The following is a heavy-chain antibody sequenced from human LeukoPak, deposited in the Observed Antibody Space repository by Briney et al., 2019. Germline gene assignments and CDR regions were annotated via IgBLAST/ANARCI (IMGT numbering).Heavy chain of an antibody. D-gene: IGHD6-13*01. Sequence: PSETLSLTCTVSGGSISSSSYYWDWIRQPPGKGLEWIGSIYYSGSTYYNPSLKSRVTISVDTSKNQFSLKLSSVTAADTAVYYCARVSDLDSSNPNWGQGTLVTVSS. J-gene: IGHJ4*02. CDR2: IYYSGST. CDR3: ARVSDLDSSNPN. V-gene: IGHV4-39*07. CDR1: GGSISSSSYY.